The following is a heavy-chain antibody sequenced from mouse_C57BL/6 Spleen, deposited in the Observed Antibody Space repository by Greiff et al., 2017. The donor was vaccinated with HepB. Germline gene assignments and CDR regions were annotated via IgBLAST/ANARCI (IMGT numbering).Heavy chain of an antibody. J-gene: IGHJ4*01. V-gene: IGHV5-4*01. CDR3: ARDGGNFAMDY. CDR1: GFTFSSYA. Sequence: EVQVVESGGGLVKPGGSLKLSCAASGFTFSSYAMSWVRQTPEKRLEWVATISDGGSYTYYPDNVKGRFTISRYNAKNNLYLQMSHLKSEDTAMYYCARDGGNFAMDYWGQGTSVTVSS. CDR2: ISDGGSYT. D-gene: IGHD2-14*01.